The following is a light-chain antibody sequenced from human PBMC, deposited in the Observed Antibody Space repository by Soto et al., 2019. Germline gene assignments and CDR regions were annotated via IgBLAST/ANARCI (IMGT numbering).Light chain of an antibody. J-gene: IGKJ1*01. CDR1: QSVRSS. Sequence: EIVMTQSPGTLSVSPGERATLFCRASQSVRSSLAWYQQKPGQAPRLFIYDASTRATGIPARFSGSGSGTEFTLTISSLQPEDFASYYCQQSYNVLSWTFGQGTKVDIK. V-gene: IGKV3-15*01. CDR3: QQSYNVLSWT. CDR2: DAS.